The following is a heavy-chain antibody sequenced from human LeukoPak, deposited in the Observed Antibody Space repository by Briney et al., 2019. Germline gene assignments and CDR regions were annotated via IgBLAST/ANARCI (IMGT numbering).Heavy chain of an antibody. D-gene: IGHD2-8*01. CDR3: ARDEYDILYY. Sequence: PGGSLRLSCAASGFTFSSYGMHWVRQAPGKGLEWVAFIRYDGSNKYYADSVKGRFTISRDNSKNTLYLQMNSLRAEDTAVYYCARDEYDILYYWGQGTLVTVSS. V-gene: IGHV3-30*02. CDR1: GFTFSSYG. CDR2: IRYDGSNK. J-gene: IGHJ4*02.